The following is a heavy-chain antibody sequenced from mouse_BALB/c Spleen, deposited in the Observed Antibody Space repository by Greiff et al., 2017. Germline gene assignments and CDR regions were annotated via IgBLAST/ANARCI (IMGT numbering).Heavy chain of an antibody. V-gene: IGHV1-12*01. J-gene: IGHJ2*01. D-gene: IGHD1-1*01. CDR1: GYTFTSYN. CDR3: ARPHYYGSSYVGY. CDR2: IYPGNGDT. Sequence: QVQLQQPGAELVKPGASVKMSCKASGYTFTSYNMHWVKQTPGQGLEWIGAIYPGNGDTSYNQKFKGKATLTADKSSSTAYMQLSSLTSEDSAVYYCARPHYYGSSYVGYWGQGTTLTVSS.